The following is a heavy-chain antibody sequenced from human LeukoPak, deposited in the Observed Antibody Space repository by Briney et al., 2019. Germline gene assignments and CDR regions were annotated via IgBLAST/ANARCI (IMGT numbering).Heavy chain of an antibody. D-gene: IGHD2-15*01. J-gene: IGHJ4*02. CDR2: IIPIFGTA. CDR3: ARALGYCSGGSCYSMDY. CDR1: GGTFSSYA. Sequence: ASVKVSCKASGGTFSSYAISWVRQAPGQGLEWMGGIIPIFGTANYAQKFQGRVTITADKSTSTAYMEPSRLRSEDTAVYYCARALGYCSGGSCYSMDYWGQGTLVTVSS. V-gene: IGHV1-69*06.